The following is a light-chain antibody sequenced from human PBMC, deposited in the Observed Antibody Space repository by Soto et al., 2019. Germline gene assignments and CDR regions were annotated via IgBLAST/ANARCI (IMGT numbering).Light chain of an antibody. CDR3: QQYNNWPPIT. CDR2: RAS. CDR1: QSISRY. Sequence: EIALTPAPATLSLSPGERATLSCRASQSISRYLAWYQQTPGQAPRLLIYRASTRAAGIPARFSGSGSGSEFTLTISNLQSEDVAVYYCQQYNNWPPITFGQGTRLEIK. V-gene: IGKV3-15*01. J-gene: IGKJ5*01.